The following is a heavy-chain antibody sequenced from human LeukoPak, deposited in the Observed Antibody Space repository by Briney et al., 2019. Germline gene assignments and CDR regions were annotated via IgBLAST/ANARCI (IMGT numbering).Heavy chain of an antibody. J-gene: IGHJ4*02. CDR2: IYYSGST. V-gene: IGHV4-39*02. CDR3: ARDQEQWLAPDY. D-gene: IGHD6-19*01. CDR1: GGSISSSYYY. Sequence: TSETLSLTCTVSGGSISSSYYYWGWIRQPPGKGLEWIGSIYYSGSTDYNPTLKSRVTISVDTSKKQLSLKLRSVTAADTAVYYCARDQEQWLAPDYWGQGTLVTVSS.